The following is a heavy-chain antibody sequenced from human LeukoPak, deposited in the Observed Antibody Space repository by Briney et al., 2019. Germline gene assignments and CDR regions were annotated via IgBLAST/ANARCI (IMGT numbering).Heavy chain of an antibody. J-gene: IGHJ3*02. V-gene: IGHV3-23*01. CDR3: AKAVGSSGYFSRDAFDI. CDR2: ISGGGSGT. CDR1: GFTFSSYA. Sequence: GGSLGLSYAPSGFTFSSYAMSWVRQAPGKGLEWVAVISGGGSGTYYADSERGRFTNSRDNSKNTVYLQMNSLRAEDTAIYYCAKAVGSSGYFSRDAFDIWGQATMATVSS. D-gene: IGHD3-22*01.